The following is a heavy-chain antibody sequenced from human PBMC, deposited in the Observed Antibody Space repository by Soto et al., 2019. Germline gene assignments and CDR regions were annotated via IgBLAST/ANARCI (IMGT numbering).Heavy chain of an antibody. D-gene: IGHD6-6*01. V-gene: IGHV7-4-1*02. CDR2: INTNTGNP. J-gene: IGHJ4*02. Sequence: GESLKISCKASGYTFTSYAMNWVRQAPGQGLEWMGWINTNTGNPTYAQGFTGRFVFSLDTSVSTAYLQISSLKAEDTAVYYCASVSSAARVNNYFDYWGQGTLVTVSS. CDR3: ASVSSAARVNNYFDY. CDR1: GYTFTSYA.